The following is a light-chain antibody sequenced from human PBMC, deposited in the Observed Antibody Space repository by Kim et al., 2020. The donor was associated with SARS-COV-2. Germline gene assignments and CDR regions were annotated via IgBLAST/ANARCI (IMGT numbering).Light chain of an antibody. V-gene: IGKV3-11*01. J-gene: IGKJ4*01. CDR1: QSINNF. CDR3: QQRSHWFT. Sequence: LSLSPGESATLSCRASQSINNFLAWYQQRPGQAPRLLIYDASKRATGIPPRFSGSGSGTVFTLTISSLQPEDFAVYYCQQRSHWFTFGGGTKVEI. CDR2: DAS.